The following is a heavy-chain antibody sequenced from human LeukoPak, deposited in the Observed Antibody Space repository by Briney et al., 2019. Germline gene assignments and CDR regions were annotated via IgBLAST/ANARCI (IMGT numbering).Heavy chain of an antibody. CDR1: GFTFGDYA. D-gene: IGHD6-13*01. V-gene: IGHV3-49*04. CDR3: ARELTMSAAGWQIRH. J-gene: IGHJ1*01. Sequence: GGSLRLSCTASGFTFGDYAMSWVRQAPGKGLEWVGFIRSKAYGGTTEYAASVKGRFTISRDDSKSIAYLQMNSLRPEDTAVYYCARELTMSAAGWQIRHWGQGTLVTVSS. CDR2: IRSKAYGGTT.